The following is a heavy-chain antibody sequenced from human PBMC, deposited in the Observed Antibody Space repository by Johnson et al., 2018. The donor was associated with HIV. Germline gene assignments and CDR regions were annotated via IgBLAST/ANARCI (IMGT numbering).Heavy chain of an antibody. CDR2: ISYDGSNK. V-gene: IGHV3-30*04. J-gene: IGHJ3*02. CDR3: AKNSAAFDI. Sequence: QMLLVESGGGVVQPERSLRLSCSASAFTFSRHAMHWVRQAPGKGPEWVACISYDGSNKYYADSVKGRFTISRDNSKNTLYLQMNSLRAEDTAVYYCAKNSAAFDIWGQGTMVTVSS. CDR1: AFTFSRHA. D-gene: IGHD2/OR15-2a*01.